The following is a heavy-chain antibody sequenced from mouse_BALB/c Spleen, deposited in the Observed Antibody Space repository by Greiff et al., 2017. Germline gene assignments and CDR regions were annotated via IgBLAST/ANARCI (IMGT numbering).Heavy chain of an antibody. CDR1: GFTFSSYG. CDR2: ISSGGSYT. CDR3: ARHEIYYDYENYAMDY. D-gene: IGHD2-4*01. J-gene: IGHJ4*01. Sequence: EVQLVESGGDLVKPGGSLKLSCAASGFTFSSYGMSWVRQTPDKRLEWVATISSGGSYTYYPDSVKGRFTISRDTAKNTLYLQMSSLKSEDTAMYYCARHEIYYDYENYAMDYWGQGTSVTVSS. V-gene: IGHV5-6*01.